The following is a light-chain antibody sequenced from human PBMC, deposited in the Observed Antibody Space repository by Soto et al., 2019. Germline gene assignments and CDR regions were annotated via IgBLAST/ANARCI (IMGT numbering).Light chain of an antibody. V-gene: IGLV4-69*01. CDR1: SGYSTNA. CDR3: QSLGTGIQV. CDR2: ITCDGTH. J-gene: IGLJ3*02. Sequence: QAVVTQSPSASASLGASVKLTCTLSSGYSTNAIAWHQQQAEKGPLFLMKITCDGTHSKGDGCLDRFSGTSSGAERHLSISSLQSEDEAAYYCQSLGTGIQVFGGGTKVTVL.